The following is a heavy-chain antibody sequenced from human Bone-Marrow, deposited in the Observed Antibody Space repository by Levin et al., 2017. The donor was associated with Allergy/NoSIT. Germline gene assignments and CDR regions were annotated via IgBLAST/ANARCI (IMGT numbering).Heavy chain of an antibody. J-gene: IGHJ4*02. CDR3: AREGDGGWHFDY. CDR1: GFPFSSYG. D-gene: IGHD6-19*01. Sequence: GGSLRLSCAASGFPFSSYGMHWVRQAPGKGLEWVAVIWYDGSNIYYADSVKGRFTISRDNSKNSLYLQMNRLRAEDTAVYYCAREGDGGWHFDYWGQGTLVTVAA. CDR2: IWYDGSNI. V-gene: IGHV3-33*01.